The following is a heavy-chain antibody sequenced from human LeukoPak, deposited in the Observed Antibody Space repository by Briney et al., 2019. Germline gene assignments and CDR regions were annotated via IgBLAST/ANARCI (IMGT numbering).Heavy chain of an antibody. V-gene: IGHV3-23*01. CDR1: GFTFSSYA. J-gene: IGHJ4*02. D-gene: IGHD5-24*01. Sequence: PGGSLRLSCAASGFTFSSYAMSWVRQAPGKGLEWVSGISGSSGGTYYAESVKGRFIISRDSSQNTLYLQMHSLKVEDTAIYYCARRSLQIDYWGQGTLVTVSS. CDR2: ISGSSGGT. CDR3: ARRSLQIDY.